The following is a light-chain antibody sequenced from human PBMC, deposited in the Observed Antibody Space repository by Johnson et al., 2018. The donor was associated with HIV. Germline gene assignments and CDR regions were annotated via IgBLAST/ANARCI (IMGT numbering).Light chain of an antibody. CDR2: DNN. CDR3: GTGDRSLNAGV. CDR1: SSNIGNNY. J-gene: IGLJ1*01. V-gene: IGLV1-51*01. Sequence: QSVLTQPPSVSAAPGQKVTISCSGSSSNIGNNYVSWYQQLPGTAPKLLIYDNNKRPSGIPDRFSGSKSGTSATLGITGLQTGDEADYYCGTGDRSLNAGVFGTGTRVTVL.